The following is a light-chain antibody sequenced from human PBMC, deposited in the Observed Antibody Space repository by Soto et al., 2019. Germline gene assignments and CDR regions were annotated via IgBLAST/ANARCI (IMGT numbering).Light chain of an antibody. CDR3: QQYGSSGT. CDR1: QSLDSF. Sequence: EIVLTQSPGTLSLSPGERATLSCRASQSLDSFLAWYQQKPGQAPRLLIYGASNRATGIPDRFSGSGSGTDFTLTISRLEPEDFAVYYCQQYGSSGTFGQGTKVDIK. J-gene: IGKJ1*01. V-gene: IGKV3-20*01. CDR2: GAS.